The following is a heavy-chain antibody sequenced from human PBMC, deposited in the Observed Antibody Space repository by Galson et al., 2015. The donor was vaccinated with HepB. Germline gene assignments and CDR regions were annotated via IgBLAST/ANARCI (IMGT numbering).Heavy chain of an antibody. Sequence: SLRLSCAASGFTFSSYSMNWVRQAPGKGLEWVSYISSRSDTIYYADSVKGRFTLSRDNAKNSLYLQVNSLRAEDTAVYYCARGNDFWSGFSEHYFDYWGQGTLVTVSS. CDR1: GFTFSSYS. V-gene: IGHV3-48*01. J-gene: IGHJ4*02. D-gene: IGHD3-3*01. CDR2: ISSRSDTI. CDR3: ARGNDFWSGFSEHYFDY.